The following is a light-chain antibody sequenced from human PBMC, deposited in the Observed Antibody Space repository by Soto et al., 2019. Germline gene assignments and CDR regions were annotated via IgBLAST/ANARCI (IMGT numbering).Light chain of an antibody. Sequence: AIQLSQSPSSLSASLDYRVIITCRASQSISNHLNWYQQKPGKAPKLLIYAASSLQSGVPSRFSGSGSGTDFTLTISSLQPEDFATYYCLQDYNYPWTFGQGTKVDIK. CDR1: QSISNH. V-gene: IGKV1-6*01. CDR2: AAS. J-gene: IGKJ1*01. CDR3: LQDYNYPWT.